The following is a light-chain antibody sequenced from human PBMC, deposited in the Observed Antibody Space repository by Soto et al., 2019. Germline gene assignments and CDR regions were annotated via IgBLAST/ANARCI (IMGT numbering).Light chain of an antibody. Sequence: QSALTQPPSASGSPGQSVTISCTGTSSDVGGYKYVSWYQQHPGKAPKLMIFEVNKRPSGVPDRFDGSKSGNTASLTVSGLQDEDEADYYCSSYAGINNLGVFGTGTKLTVL. CDR2: EVN. CDR3: SSYAGINNLGV. V-gene: IGLV2-8*01. CDR1: SSDVGGYKY. J-gene: IGLJ1*01.